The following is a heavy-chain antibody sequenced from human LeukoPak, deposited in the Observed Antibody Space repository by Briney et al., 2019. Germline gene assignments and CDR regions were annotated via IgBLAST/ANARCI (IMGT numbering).Heavy chain of an antibody. Sequence: PSETLSLTCAVYGGSFSGYYWSWIRQPPGKGLEWIGEINHSGSTNYNPSLKSRVTISVDTSKNQFSLKLSSVTVADTAVYYCARGRDPRYIQLWSFFDYWGQGTLVTVSS. J-gene: IGHJ4*02. CDR1: GGSFSGYY. CDR3: ARGRDPRYIQLWSFFDY. V-gene: IGHV4-34*01. D-gene: IGHD5-18*01. CDR2: INHSGST.